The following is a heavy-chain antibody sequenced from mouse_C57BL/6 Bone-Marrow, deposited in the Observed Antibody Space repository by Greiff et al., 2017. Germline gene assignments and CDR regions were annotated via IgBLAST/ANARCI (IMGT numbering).Heavy chain of an antibody. V-gene: IGHV1-59*01. Sequence: QVQLQQPGAELVRPGTSVKLSCKASGYTFTSYWMHWVKQRPGQGLEWIGVIDPSDSYTIYNQKFKGKATLTVDTSSSTAYMQLSSLTSEYSAVYYCAREAYFYYGSSYGYWGQGTTLTVSS. CDR3: AREAYFYYGSSYGY. D-gene: IGHD1-1*01. J-gene: IGHJ2*01. CDR2: IDPSDSYT. CDR1: GYTFTSYW.